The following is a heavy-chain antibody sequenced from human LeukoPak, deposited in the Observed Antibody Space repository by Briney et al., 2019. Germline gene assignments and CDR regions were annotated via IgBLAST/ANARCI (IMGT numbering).Heavy chain of an antibody. CDR2: IKSEADGGTT. CDR1: EFTFSTSY. Sequence: GESLRLSCVASEFTFSTSYMRWVRQAPGKGLEWVGHIKSEADGGTTHYAAPARGRFTISRDASKNILYLQLDSLKPEDTGLYYCTAGHYSSLWGQGTLVTVSS. J-gene: IGHJ4*02. CDR3: TAGHYSSL. V-gene: IGHV3-15*01. D-gene: IGHD6-13*01.